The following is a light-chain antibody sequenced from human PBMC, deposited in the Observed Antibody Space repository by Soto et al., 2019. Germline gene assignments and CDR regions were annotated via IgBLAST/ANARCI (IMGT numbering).Light chain of an antibody. CDR3: QQYGRSLGT. CDR2: GAS. J-gene: IGKJ2*01. Sequence: EIVLTQSPGTLSLSPGERATLSCRASQSVSSSYLAWYQQKPGQAPRLLIYGASSRATGIPDRFSGSGSGTDFTLTISRLEPEDFAVYYCQQYGRSLGTFGQGTKLEIK. CDR1: QSVSSSY. V-gene: IGKV3-20*01.